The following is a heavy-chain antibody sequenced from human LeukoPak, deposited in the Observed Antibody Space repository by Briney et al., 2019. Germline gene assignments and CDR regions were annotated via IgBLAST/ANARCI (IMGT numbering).Heavy chain of an antibody. Sequence: GGSLRLFCAASGCTFSSYAMSWVRQAPGKGLEWVSAISGSGGSTYYADSVKGRFTISRDNSKNTLYLQMNSLRAEDTAVYYCARVSSPGAFDIWGQGTMVTVSS. V-gene: IGHV3-23*01. CDR2: ISGSGGST. J-gene: IGHJ3*02. CDR1: GCTFSSYA. D-gene: IGHD6-13*01. CDR3: ARVSSPGAFDI.